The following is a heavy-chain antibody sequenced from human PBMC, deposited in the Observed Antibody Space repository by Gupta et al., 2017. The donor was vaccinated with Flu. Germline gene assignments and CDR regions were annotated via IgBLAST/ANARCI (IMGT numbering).Heavy chain of an antibody. J-gene: IGHJ6*02. CDR2: IYYSGST. D-gene: IGHD2-2*01. CDR3: VRQHCSSNICYRWEWRNYGMDV. V-gene: IGHV4-39*01. CDR1: GGSISRSSYY. Sequence: QLQLQESGPGLVKPSETLSLTCTVSGGSISRSSYYWGWIRQPPGKGLEWIGSIYYSGSTYYNPSLKSRVTISVDTSRKQFSLKMSSVTAADTAVYYCVRQHCSSNICYRWEWRNYGMDVWGQGTTVTVSS.